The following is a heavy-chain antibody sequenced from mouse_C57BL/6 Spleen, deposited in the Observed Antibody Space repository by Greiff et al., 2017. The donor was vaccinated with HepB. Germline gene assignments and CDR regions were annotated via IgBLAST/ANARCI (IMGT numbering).Heavy chain of an antibody. V-gene: IGHV1-69*01. J-gene: IGHJ3*01. CDR2: IDPSDSYT. Sequence: VQLQQSGAELVMPGASVKLSCKASGYTFTSYWMHWVKQRPGQGLEWIGEIDPSDSYTNYNQKFKGKSTLTVDKSSSTAYMQLSSLTSEDSAVYDGASGRLPAWFAYWGQGTLVTVSA. CDR1: GYTFTSYW. CDR3: ASGRLPAWFAY. D-gene: IGHD2-4*01.